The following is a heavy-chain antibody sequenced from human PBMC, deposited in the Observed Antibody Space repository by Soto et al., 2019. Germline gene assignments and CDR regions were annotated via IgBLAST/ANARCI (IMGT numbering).Heavy chain of an antibody. CDR1: GFSLKSSGVG. Sequence: SGPTLVNPTQTLTLTCTFSGFSLKSSGVGVAWIRQPPGKALEWLALVYWSDEKRYSPSLKNRLTITKDTSKNEVVLTMTNMDPLDTATYYCAHKEYYFATGTYYKVRWFDPWGQGILVTVSS. J-gene: IGHJ5*02. CDR2: VYWSDEK. D-gene: IGHD3-10*01. CDR3: AHKEYYFATGTYYKVRWFDP. V-gene: IGHV2-5*01.